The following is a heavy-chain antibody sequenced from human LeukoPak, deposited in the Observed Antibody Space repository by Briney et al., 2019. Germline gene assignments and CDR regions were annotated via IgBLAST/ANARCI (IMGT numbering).Heavy chain of an antibody. Sequence: PGRSLRLSCAASGFTFSGSAMHWVRQASGKGLEWVGRIRSKANSYATAHAASVKGRFTISRDDSKNTAYLQMNSLKTEDTAVYYCTTHYYDFWSGPLFLDYWGQGTLVTVSS. D-gene: IGHD3-3*01. CDR2: IRSKANSYAT. J-gene: IGHJ4*02. V-gene: IGHV3-73*01. CDR1: GFTFSGSA. CDR3: TTHYYDFWSGPLFLDY.